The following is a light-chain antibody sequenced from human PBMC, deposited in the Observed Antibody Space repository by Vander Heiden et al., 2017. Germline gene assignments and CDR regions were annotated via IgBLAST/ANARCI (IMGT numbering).Light chain of an antibody. CDR1: SNDRGDQG. Sequence: QAGLTQPPALSEALGQAATLTCSGNSNDRGDQGAAWLQHHQGHPPKLLSYRNNDRPSGISERFSASRSGNTASLTITGLLPEDEADYYCSAWDSGLGTYVFGTGTKVTVL. J-gene: IGLJ1*01. CDR2: RNN. CDR3: SAWDSGLGTYV. V-gene: IGLV10-54*04.